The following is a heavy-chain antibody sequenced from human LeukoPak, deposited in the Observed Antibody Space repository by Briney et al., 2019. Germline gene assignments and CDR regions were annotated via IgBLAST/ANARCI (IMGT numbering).Heavy chain of an antibody. Sequence: SETLSLTCAVYGGSFSGYYWSWIRQPPGKGLEWIGEINHSGSTNYNPFLKSRVTISVDTSKNQFSLKLSSVTAADTAVYYCARGRWLLRRFDYWGQGTLVTVSS. CDR2: INHSGST. CDR3: ARGRWLLRRFDY. V-gene: IGHV4-34*01. D-gene: IGHD3-22*01. CDR1: GGSFSGYY. J-gene: IGHJ4*02.